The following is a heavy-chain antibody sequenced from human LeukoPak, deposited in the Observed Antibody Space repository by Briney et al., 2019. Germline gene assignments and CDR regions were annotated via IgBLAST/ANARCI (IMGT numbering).Heavy chain of an antibody. J-gene: IGHJ4*02. D-gene: IGHD6-19*01. V-gene: IGHV3-21*04. CDR2: INGRSSSK. CDR3: AREAHHIAVAGPQSRGYFDY. Sequence: GGSLGLSCAASGFTSSSYSINWVRQAPGKGLEWVSYINGRSSSKYYADSVKGRFTISRDNAKNSLYLQMNSLRAEDTAVYYCAREAHHIAVAGPQSRGYFDYWGQGTLVTVSS. CDR1: GFTSSSYS.